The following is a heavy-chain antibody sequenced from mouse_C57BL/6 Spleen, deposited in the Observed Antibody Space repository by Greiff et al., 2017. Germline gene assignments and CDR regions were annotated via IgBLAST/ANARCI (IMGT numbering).Heavy chain of an antibody. D-gene: IGHD2-5*01. CDR3: ASYSNYYAMDY. J-gene: IGHJ4*01. V-gene: IGHV5-17*01. CDR1: GFTFSDYG. Sequence: EVQLVESGGGLVKPGGSLKLSCAASGFTFSDYGMHWVRQAPEKGLEWVAYISSGSSTIYYADTVKGRFPISRDTAKNTLFLQMTRLRSDDTAMYYCASYSNYYAMDYWGQGTSVTVSS. CDR2: ISSGSSTI.